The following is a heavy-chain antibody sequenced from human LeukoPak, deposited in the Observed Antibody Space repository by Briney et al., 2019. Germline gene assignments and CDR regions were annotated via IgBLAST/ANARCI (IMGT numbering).Heavy chain of an antibody. CDR2: IKTKANNYAT. D-gene: IGHD2-8*01. Sequence: GGSLRLSCAASGFAFSGSFIHWVRQASGKGLEWVGRIKTKANNYATAYAASVQGRFTISRDDSRTTAYLQMNSLKTEDTAVYYCIRNSNGLHWFDPWGQGTLVTVSS. V-gene: IGHV3-73*01. J-gene: IGHJ5*02. CDR1: GFAFSGSF. CDR3: IRNSNGLHWFDP.